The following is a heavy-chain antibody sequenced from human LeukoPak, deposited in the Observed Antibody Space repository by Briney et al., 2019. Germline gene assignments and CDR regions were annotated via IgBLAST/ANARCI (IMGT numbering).Heavy chain of an antibody. CDR3: ARSSPDIVVVPAATPNWFDP. Sequence: PVKVSCKASGGTFSSYAISWVRQAPGQGLEWMGGIIPIFGTANYAQKFQGRVTITADKSTSTAYMELSSLRSEDTAVYYCARSSPDIVVVPAATPNWFDPWGQGTLVTVSS. CDR1: GGTFSSYA. CDR2: IIPIFGTA. D-gene: IGHD2-2*01. V-gene: IGHV1-69*06. J-gene: IGHJ5*02.